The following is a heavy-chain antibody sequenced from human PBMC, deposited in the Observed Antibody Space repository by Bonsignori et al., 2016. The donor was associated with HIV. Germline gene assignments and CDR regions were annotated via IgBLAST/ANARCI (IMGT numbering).Heavy chain of an antibody. CDR1: GFTFSSYW. CDR3: AHSGSYFDY. J-gene: IGHJ4*02. V-gene: IGHV3-7*01. CDR2: IKEDGSEK. D-gene: IGHD1-26*01. Sequence: EVQLVESGGGLVQPGGSLRLSCAASGFTFSSYWMSWVRQAPGKGLEWVANIKEDGSEKHYVDSVKGRFTISRDNAKNSLYLQMNSLRVEDTAVYYCAHSGSYFDYWGQGTLVTV.